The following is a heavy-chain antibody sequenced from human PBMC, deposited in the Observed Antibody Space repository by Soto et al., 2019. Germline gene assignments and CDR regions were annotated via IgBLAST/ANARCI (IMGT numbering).Heavy chain of an antibody. V-gene: IGHV3-33*01. Sequence: QVQVVESGGGVVQPGRSLRISCEVSGFTFSRYGMHWVRQAPGKGLEWVAFIWYNGSNKRYGDSVKGRFSVSRDDLKNTVYLQMKCLRVEDTGVYYCARDLEFVDIVSSIVAHYSFSGMDVWGQGTTVTVSS. D-gene: IGHD2-2*03. CDR1: GFTFSRYG. CDR3: ARDLEFVDIVSSIVAHYSFSGMDV. CDR2: IWYNGSNK. J-gene: IGHJ6*02.